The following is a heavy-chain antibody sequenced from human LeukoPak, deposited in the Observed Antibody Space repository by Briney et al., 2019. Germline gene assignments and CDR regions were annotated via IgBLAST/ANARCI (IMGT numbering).Heavy chain of an antibody. D-gene: IGHD5-12*01. V-gene: IGHV3-23*01. CDR2: ISGSGGST. CDR1: GFTFSSYA. J-gene: IGHJ4*02. Sequence: GGSLRLSCAASGFTFSSYAMSWVRQAPGKGLEWVSAISGSGGSTYYADSVKGRFTISRDNSKNTLYLQMNSLRAEDTAVYYCANSKWLRLFTFDYWGQGTLVTVSS. CDR3: ANSKWLRLFTFDY.